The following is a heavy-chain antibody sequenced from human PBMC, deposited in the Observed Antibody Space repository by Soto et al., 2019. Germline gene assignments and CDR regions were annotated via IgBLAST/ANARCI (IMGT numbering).Heavy chain of an antibody. CDR2: ITASGGST. CDR3: AVHLGQNYYTLDV. V-gene: IGHV3-23*01. Sequence: EVQLLESGGGLMRPGESLRLSCTGSDLTFSNFVMSWVRQVPGKGLEWLSCITASGGSTYYADSVKGRFSVSRDNSKNTLYLQLNSLEAEDTAVYHCAVHLGQNYYTLDVWGRGTTVHVSS. J-gene: IGHJ6*02. CDR1: DLTFSNFV.